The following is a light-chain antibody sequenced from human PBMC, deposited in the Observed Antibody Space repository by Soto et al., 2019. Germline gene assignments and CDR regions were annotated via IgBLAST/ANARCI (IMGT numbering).Light chain of an antibody. CDR3: QHYVNSPPFT. CDR2: GGS. CDR1: QSVSSSY. V-gene: IGKV3-20*01. Sequence: EIVLTQSPGTLSLSPGERATLSCRASQSVSSSYLAWYQQKPGQAPRLLIYGGSSRATGIPDRFSGSGSGTDFTLTISRLEPEDFAVYYCQHYVNSPPFTFGPGTLLEIK. J-gene: IGKJ5*01.